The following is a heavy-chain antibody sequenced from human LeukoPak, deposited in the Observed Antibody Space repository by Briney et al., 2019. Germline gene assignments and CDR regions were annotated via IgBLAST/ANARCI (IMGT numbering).Heavy chain of an antibody. CDR3: AKSRGPPPYYFDY. D-gene: IGHD6-19*01. J-gene: IGHJ4*02. Sequence: GGSLRLSCAASGFTFSSYAMSWVRQAPGKGLEWVSAISGSGGSTYYADSVKGRFTISRDNSKNTLYLQMNSLRAEDTAVYYCAKSRGPPPYYFDYWGQETLVTVSS. CDR1: GFTFSSYA. CDR2: ISGSGGST. V-gene: IGHV3-23*01.